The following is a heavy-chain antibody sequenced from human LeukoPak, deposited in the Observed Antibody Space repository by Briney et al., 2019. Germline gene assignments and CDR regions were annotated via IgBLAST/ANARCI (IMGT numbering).Heavy chain of an antibody. CDR1: GYTFTSYA. V-gene: IGHV7-4-1*02. CDR2: INTNTGNP. Sequence: ASVKVSCKASGYTFTSYAMNWVRQAPGQGLEWMGWINTNTGNPTYAQGFTGRFVFSLDTSVSTAYLQISSLKAEDTAVYYCARDVGPYDSSGYYYALGYFQHWGQGTLVTVSS. CDR3: ARDVGPYDSSGYYYALGYFQH. J-gene: IGHJ1*01. D-gene: IGHD3-22*01.